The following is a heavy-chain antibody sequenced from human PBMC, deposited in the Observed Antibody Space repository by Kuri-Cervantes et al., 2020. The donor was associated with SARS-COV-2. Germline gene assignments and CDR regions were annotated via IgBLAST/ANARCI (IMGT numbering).Heavy chain of an antibody. J-gene: IGHJ6*03. V-gene: IGHV3-21*01. CDR2: ISSSSSYI. CDR1: GFTFSSYS. CDR3: ARVAGEGPIYYYYMDV. D-gene: IGHD2-21*01. Sequence: GESLKISCAASGFTFSSYSMNWVRQAPGKGLEWVSSISSSSSYIYYADSVKGRFTISRDNAKTSLYLHMNSVRGDDTAVYYCARVAGEGPIYYYYMDVWGKGTAVTVSS.